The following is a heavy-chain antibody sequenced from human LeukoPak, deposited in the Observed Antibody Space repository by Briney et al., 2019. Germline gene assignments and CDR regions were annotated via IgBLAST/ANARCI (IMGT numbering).Heavy chain of an antibody. Sequence: SETLSLTCTVSGGSISSGGYYWSWIRQHPGKGLEWIGYIYYSGSTYYNPSLKSRVTILVDTSKNQFSLKLSSVTAADTAVYYCARGGYDSSGYYYFDYWGQGTLVTVSS. CDR2: IYYSGST. CDR1: GGSISSGGYY. D-gene: IGHD3-22*01. V-gene: IGHV4-31*03. J-gene: IGHJ4*02. CDR3: ARGGYDSSGYYYFDY.